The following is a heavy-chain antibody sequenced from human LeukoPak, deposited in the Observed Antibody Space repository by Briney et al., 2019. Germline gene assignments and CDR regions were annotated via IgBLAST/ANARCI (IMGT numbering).Heavy chain of an antibody. D-gene: IGHD3-10*01. V-gene: IGHV3-30*02. CDR1: GFTFSSYG. CDR2: IRYDGSSK. J-gene: IGHJ4*02. Sequence: PGGSLRLSCAASGFTFSSYGMHWVRQAPGKGLEWVAFIRYDGSSKYYADSVKGRFTISRDNSKNTLYLQMNSLRAEDTAVYYCAKDPSPPKVWFGDSTTGTNWGQGTLVTVSS. CDR3: AKDPSPPKVWFGDSTTGTN.